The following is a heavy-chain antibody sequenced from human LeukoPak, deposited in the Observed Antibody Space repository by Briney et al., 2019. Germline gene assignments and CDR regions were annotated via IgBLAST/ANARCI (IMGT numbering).Heavy chain of an antibody. D-gene: IGHD5-12*01. Sequence: ASVKVSCKASGYTFTSYGISWVRQAPGQGLEWMGWISAYNGNTNYAQKLQGRVTMTTDTSTSTAYMELRSLRSDDTAVYYCAREGYIVATIFHLGPRNPTYYMDVWGKGTTVTISS. CDR1: GYTFTSYG. V-gene: IGHV1-18*01. J-gene: IGHJ6*03. CDR2: ISAYNGNT. CDR3: AREGYIVATIFHLGPRNPTYYMDV.